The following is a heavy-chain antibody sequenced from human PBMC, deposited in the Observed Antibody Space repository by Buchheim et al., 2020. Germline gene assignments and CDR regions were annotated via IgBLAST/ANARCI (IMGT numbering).Heavy chain of an antibody. CDR1: GFTFSNSP. J-gene: IGHJ4*02. D-gene: IGHD1-26*01. CDR2: ISADSGVT. Sequence: EGQLLESGGGLVQPGGSLTLSCAASGFTFSNSPMRWVRQAPGKGLEWVSSISADSGVTYYGDSVKGRFTISRDNSTSTLYLHMNSLRAEDTAVYYCARSLPFYFVSWGQGTL. CDR3: ARSLPFYFVS. V-gene: IGHV3-23*01.